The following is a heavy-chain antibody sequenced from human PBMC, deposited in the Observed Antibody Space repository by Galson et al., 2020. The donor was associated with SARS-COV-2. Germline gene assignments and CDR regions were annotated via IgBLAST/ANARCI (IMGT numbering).Heavy chain of an antibody. D-gene: IGHD3-22*01. CDR2: IYHRGST. Sequence: ASDTLSLTCTVSGYSISSGYYWDWIRQPPGKGLEWIGSIYHRGSTYYNPSPKSRVTLSVDTSKNQFSLKLSSVTAADTAVYYCARAAELLLVVVIKGGWFDPWGQGTLVTVSS. J-gene: IGHJ5*02. CDR3: ARAAELLLVVVIKGGWFDP. CDR1: GYSISSGYY. V-gene: IGHV4-38-2*02.